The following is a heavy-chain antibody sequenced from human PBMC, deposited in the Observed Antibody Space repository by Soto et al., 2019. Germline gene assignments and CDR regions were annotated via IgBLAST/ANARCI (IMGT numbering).Heavy chain of an antibody. CDR3: TTEEFEVDY. CDR1: GFALSSYA. Sequence: EVQLVESGGGLVKPGESLRLSCTVSGFALSSYAMTWLRQAPGKGLEWLASISSSSNFKYYGDSVKGRFIISRDNAKNSLYLQMNSLRVEDTAMYFCTTEEFEVDYWGQGTLVTVSS. D-gene: IGHD3-10*01. J-gene: IGHJ4*02. CDR2: ISSSSNFK. V-gene: IGHV3-21*01.